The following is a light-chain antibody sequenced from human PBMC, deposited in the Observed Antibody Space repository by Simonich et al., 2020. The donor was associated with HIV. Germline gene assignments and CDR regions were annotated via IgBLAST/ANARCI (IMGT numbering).Light chain of an antibody. V-gene: IGKV3-15*01. CDR2: GAS. CDR3: QQYNNWPPLT. CDR1: QSVSRK. J-gene: IGKJ4*01. Sequence: EIVMTQSPATLYVSPGERATLSCRASQSVSRKLAWYQQRLGQAPRLLIYGASTRATGIPARFSGSGSGSEFTLTISSLQSEDFAVYYCQQYNNWPPLTFGGGTKVEMK.